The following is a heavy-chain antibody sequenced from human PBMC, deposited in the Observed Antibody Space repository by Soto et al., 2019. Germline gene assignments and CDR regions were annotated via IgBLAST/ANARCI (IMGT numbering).Heavy chain of an antibody. V-gene: IGHV1-2*02. CDR1: GYTFTGYY. CDR2: INPNSGGT. CDR3: ARAPNPYSSSSGWFDP. D-gene: IGHD6-6*01. J-gene: IGHJ5*02. Sequence: ASVKVSCKASGYTFTGYYMHWVRQAPGQGLEWMGWINPNSGGTNYAQKFQGRVTMTRDTSISTAYMELSRLRSDDTAVYYCARAPNPYSSSSGWFDPWGQGTLVTVSS.